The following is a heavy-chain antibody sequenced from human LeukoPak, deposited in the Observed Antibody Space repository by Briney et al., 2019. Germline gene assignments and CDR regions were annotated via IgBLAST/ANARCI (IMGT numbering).Heavy chain of an antibody. CDR1: GFSFKNYA. V-gene: IGHV3-23*01. CDR2: INNGGDST. Sequence: GGSLRLSCAASGFSFKNYAMSWVRQAPGKGLEWVSAINNGGDSTYYADSVEGRFTISRDNSKDTLYLQMNSLRAEDTAVYYCAQQLGYCSGGNCYFTYWGQGTLVTVSS. J-gene: IGHJ1*01. D-gene: IGHD2-15*01. CDR3: AQQLGYCSGGNCYFTY.